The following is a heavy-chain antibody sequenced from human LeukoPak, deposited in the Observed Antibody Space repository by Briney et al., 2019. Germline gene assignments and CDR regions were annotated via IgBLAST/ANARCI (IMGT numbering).Heavy chain of an antibody. CDR3: ARGTYCSGGSCYAFDI. D-gene: IGHD2-15*01. Sequence: PGGSLRLSCAASGFTFRRYGMSWVRQAPGKGLEWVSAISGSGGGSTYYADSVKGRFTISRDNSKNTLYLQMNSLRAEDTAVYYCARGTYCSGGSCYAFDIWGQGTMVTVSS. CDR2: ISGSGGGST. V-gene: IGHV3-23*01. CDR1: GFTFRRYG. J-gene: IGHJ3*02.